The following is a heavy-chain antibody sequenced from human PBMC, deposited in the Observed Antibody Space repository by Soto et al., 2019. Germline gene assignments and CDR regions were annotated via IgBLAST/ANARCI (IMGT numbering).Heavy chain of an antibody. Sequence: SETLSLTCTVSGGSISSYYLSWIRQPPGKGLEWIGYIYYSGSTNYNPSLKSRVTISVDTSKNQFSLELSSVTAADTAVYYCARVKSRDGYNLYWFDPWGQGTLVTVS. CDR3: ARVKSRDGYNLYWFDP. D-gene: IGHD5-12*01. CDR1: GGSISSYY. CDR2: IYYSGST. J-gene: IGHJ5*02. V-gene: IGHV4-59*01.